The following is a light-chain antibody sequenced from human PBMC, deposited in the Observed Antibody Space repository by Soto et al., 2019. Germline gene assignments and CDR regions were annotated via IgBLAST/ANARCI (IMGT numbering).Light chain of an antibody. CDR1: TGAVTSNHH. V-gene: IGLV7-46*01. CDR2: DTS. J-gene: IGLJ2*01. Sequence: QAVVTQEPSLTVSPGGTVTLSCGSSTGAVTSNHHPYWFQQKAGQAPRTLIYDTSNTHSWTPARFSGSLLGDKAALTLSGAQHEAEDQYYCLLSNNAAWVFGGGTQLTVL. CDR3: LLSNNAAWV.